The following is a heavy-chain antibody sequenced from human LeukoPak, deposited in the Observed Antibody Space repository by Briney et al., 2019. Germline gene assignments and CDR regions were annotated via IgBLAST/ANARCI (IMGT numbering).Heavy chain of an antibody. CDR2: ISSSSSYI. D-gene: IGHD3-10*01. V-gene: IGHV3-21*01. J-gene: IGHJ4*02. CDR1: GFTFSSYS. Sequence: PGGSLRLSCAASGFTFSSYSMNWVRQAPGKGLEWVSSISSSSSYIYYADSVKGRFTISRDNAKNSLYLQMNSLRAEDTAVYYCARADGSGSYLGAYYFDYWGQGTLVTVSS. CDR3: ARADGSGSYLGAYYFDY.